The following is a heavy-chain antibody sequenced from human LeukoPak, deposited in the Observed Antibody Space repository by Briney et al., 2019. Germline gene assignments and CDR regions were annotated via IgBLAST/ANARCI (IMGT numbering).Heavy chain of an antibody. CDR2: TYYRSKWYN. D-gene: IGHD6-13*01. CDR1: GDSVSSNSAA. Sequence: SQTLSLTCAISGDSVSSNSAAWNWIRQSPSRGLEWLGRTYYRSKWYNDYAVSVKSRITINPDTSKNQFSLQLNSVTPEDTAVYYCARDRTAAQQLAFDAFDIWGQGTMVTVSS. J-gene: IGHJ3*02. CDR3: ARDRTAAQQLAFDAFDI. V-gene: IGHV6-1*01.